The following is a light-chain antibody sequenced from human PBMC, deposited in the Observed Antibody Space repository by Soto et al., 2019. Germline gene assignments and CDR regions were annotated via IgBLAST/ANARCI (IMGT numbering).Light chain of an antibody. V-gene: IGKV3-20*01. Sequence: EIVLTQSPGILSLSPGEPATLSCRASQTVSRTYLAWYQHKPARAPRLLIDGASSRAAGIPDRFSGSGSGTDFTLTISRLEPEDLAVYYCQQYDYLVTFGQGTKVDIK. CDR3: QQYDYLVT. CDR1: QTVSRTY. J-gene: IGKJ1*01. CDR2: GAS.